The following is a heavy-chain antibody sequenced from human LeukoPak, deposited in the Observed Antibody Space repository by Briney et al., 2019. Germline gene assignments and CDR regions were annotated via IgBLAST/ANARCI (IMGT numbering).Heavy chain of an antibody. Sequence: GGSLRLSCAASGFTFNSYAMSWVRQAPGKGLEWVSAISGSGGSTYYADSVKGRFTISRDNSKNTLYLQMNSLRAEDTAVYYCARARSSWYDPDAFDIWGQGTMVTVSS. CDR2: ISGSGGST. CDR1: GFTFNSYA. V-gene: IGHV3-23*01. J-gene: IGHJ3*02. CDR3: ARARSSWYDPDAFDI. D-gene: IGHD6-13*01.